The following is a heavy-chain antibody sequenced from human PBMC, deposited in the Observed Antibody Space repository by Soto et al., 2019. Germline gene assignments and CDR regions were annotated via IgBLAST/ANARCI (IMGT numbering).Heavy chain of an antibody. J-gene: IGHJ6*02. D-gene: IGHD2-21*02. CDR3: ARGETDLGV. V-gene: IGHV1-69*01. CDR1: GGTFSKYA. CDR2: IIPIFSTA. Sequence: QVQLVQSGAEVKRPRSSVKVSCKSSGGTFSKYAITWVRQAPGQGLEWMGGIIPIFSTAKYAQRFQGRVSITADESTSTAHMELSSLISEDTAVYYCARGETDLGVWGQGTTVTVSS.